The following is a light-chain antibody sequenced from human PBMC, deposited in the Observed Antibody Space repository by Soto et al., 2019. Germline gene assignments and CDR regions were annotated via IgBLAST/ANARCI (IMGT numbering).Light chain of an antibody. CDR3: SSYTTSNTLL. V-gene: IGLV2-14*01. CDR2: DVS. Sequence: QSALTHPASVSGSPGQSITISCTGTSGDIGGYNYVSWYQQHPGKAPKLMIYDVSDRPSGVSNRFSGSKSGNTASLTICGLRAEDVDDYYCSSYTTSNTLLFGGGTKLTVL. J-gene: IGLJ2*01. CDR1: SGDIGGYNY.